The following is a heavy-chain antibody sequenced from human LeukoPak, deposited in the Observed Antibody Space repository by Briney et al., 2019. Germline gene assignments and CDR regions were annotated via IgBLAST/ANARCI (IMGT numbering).Heavy chain of an antibody. CDR2: INPNSGGT. D-gene: IGHD3-10*01. CDR1: GYTFTGYY. V-gene: IGHV1-2*02. Sequence: ASVKVSCKASGYTFTGYYMHWVRQAPGQGLEWMGWINPNSGGTNYAQKFQGRVTMTRDTSISTAYMELSRLRSDDTAVYYCATEGLWFGRTFDYWGQGTLVTVSS. J-gene: IGHJ4*01. CDR3: ATEGLWFGRTFDY.